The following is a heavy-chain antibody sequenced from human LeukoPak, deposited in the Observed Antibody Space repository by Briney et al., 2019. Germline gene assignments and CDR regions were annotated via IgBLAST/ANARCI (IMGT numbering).Heavy chain of an antibody. CDR1: EFTFSSYE. D-gene: IGHD2-2*01. CDR3: AREGRSSTYLYGMDV. CDR2: ISSSGSTI. Sequence: GGSLRLSCAASEFTFSSYEMNWVRQAPGKGLEWVSYISSSGSTIYYADSVKGRFTISRDNAKNSLYLQMNSLRAEDTAVYYCAREGRSSTYLYGMDVWGQGTTVTVSS. V-gene: IGHV3-48*03. J-gene: IGHJ6*02.